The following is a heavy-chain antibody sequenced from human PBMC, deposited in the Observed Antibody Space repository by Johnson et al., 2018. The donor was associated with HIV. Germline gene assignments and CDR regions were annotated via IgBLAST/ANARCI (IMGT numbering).Heavy chain of an antibody. D-gene: IGHD6-6*01. J-gene: IGHJ3*01. Sequence: QVQLVESGGGVVQPGRSLRLSCAASGFTFSSFAMHWVRQAPGKGLEWVAVIWYDGSNKYYADSVKGRFTISRDNAKNSLYLQMNSLGAEDTAVYYCARTYSTSSDDAFDVWGQGTMVTVSS. V-gene: IGHV3-33*08. CDR1: GFTFSSFA. CDR3: ARTYSTSSDDAFDV. CDR2: IWYDGSNK.